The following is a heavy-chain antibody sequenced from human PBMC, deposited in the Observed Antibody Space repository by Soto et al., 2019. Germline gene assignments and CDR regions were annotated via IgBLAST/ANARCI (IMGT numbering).Heavy chain of an antibody. J-gene: IGHJ4*02. CDR2: IRPDGSAK. Sequence: GGSLRLSCAASGFTFSLHWMSWVRQAPGKGLEWVASIRPDGSAKYYVDSMKGRFTISRDNAKNSLNLQMDSLRAEDTAVYYCVRHGNTLMQAFWGQGTLVTVSS. CDR3: VRHGNTLMQAF. V-gene: IGHV3-7*01. CDR1: GFTFSLHW. D-gene: IGHD2-2*02.